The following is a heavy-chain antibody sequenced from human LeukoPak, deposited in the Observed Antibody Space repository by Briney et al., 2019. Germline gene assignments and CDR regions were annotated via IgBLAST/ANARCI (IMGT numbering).Heavy chain of an antibody. CDR1: GYTLTELS. CDR3: ARDTITFGGVIVRENAFDI. Sequence: ASVKVSCKVSGYTLTELSMHWVRQAPGKGLEWMGGFDPEDGETIYAQKFQGRVTMTEDTSTDTAYMGLSSLRSDDTAVYYCARDTITFGGVIVRENAFDIWGQGTLVTVSS. CDR2: FDPEDGET. D-gene: IGHD3-16*02. J-gene: IGHJ4*02. V-gene: IGHV1-24*01.